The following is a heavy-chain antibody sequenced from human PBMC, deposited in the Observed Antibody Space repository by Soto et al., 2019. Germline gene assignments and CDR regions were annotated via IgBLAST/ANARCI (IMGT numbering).Heavy chain of an antibody. J-gene: IGHJ6*02. D-gene: IGHD3-10*01. CDR1: GFTFSDYY. CDR2: ISSSGSTI. V-gene: IGHV3-11*01. CDR3: ARDPYYGSGSVEADYYYYGMDV. Sequence: TGGSLRLSCAAPGFTFSDYYMSWIRQAPGKGLEWVSYISSSGSTIYYADSVKGRFTISRDNAKNSLYLQMNSLRAEDTAVYYCARDPYYGSGSVEADYYYYGMDVWGQGTTVTVSS.